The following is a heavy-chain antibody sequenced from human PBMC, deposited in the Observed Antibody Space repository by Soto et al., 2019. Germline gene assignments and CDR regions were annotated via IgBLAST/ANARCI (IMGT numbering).Heavy chain of an antibody. J-gene: IGHJ6*02. CDR2: INPNSGGT. CDR1: GYTFTGYY. D-gene: IGHD3-10*01. Sequence: AAVNPSCKASGYTFTGYYMPWVRQAPVQGLEWMGWINPNSGGTNYAQKFQGRVTMTRDTSISTAYMELSRLRSDDTAVYYCARGVTMVRGVIMVYYYYGMYVWG. V-gene: IGHV1-2*02. CDR3: ARGVTMVRGVIMVYYYYGMYV.